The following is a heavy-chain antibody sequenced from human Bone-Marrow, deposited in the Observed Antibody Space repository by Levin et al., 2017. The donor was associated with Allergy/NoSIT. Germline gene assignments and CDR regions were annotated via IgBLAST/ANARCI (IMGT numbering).Heavy chain of an antibody. J-gene: IGHJ4*02. CDR1: GFTVSSNY. V-gene: IGHV3-53*01. D-gene: IGHD6-6*01. Sequence: GESLKISCAASGFTVSSNYMSWVRQAPGKGLEWVSVIYSGGSTYYADSVKGRFTISRDNSKNTVYLQMNSLRADDTAVYYCARGEGEYTSSYYFDYWGQGTLVTVSS. CDR2: IYSGGST. CDR3: ARGEGEYTSSYYFDY.